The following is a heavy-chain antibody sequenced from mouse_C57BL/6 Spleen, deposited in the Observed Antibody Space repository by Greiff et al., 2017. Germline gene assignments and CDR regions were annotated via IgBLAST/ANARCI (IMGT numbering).Heavy chain of an antibody. CDR1: GYTFTSYW. Sequence: QVQLKQPGTELVKPGASVKLSCKASGYTFTSYWMHWVKQRPGQGLEWIGNINPSNGGTNYNEKFKSKATLTVDKSSSTAYMQLSSLTSEDSAVYYCARMMDYGSSYVCYAMDDWGQGTSVTVSS. V-gene: IGHV1-53*01. CDR2: INPSNGGT. D-gene: IGHD1-1*01. J-gene: IGHJ4*01. CDR3: ARMMDYGSSYVCYAMDD.